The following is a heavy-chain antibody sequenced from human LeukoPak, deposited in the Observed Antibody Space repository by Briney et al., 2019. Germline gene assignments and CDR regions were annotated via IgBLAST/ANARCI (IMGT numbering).Heavy chain of an antibody. J-gene: IGHJ6*03. CDR2: IKQDGSEK. Sequence: GGSLRLSCAASGLTFSSYWMSWVRQAPGKGLEWVANIKQDGSEKYYVDSAKGRFTISRDNAKNSLYLQMNSLRAEDTAVYYCARGRTLNYYYMDVWGKGTTVTVSS. CDR3: ARGRTLNYYYMDV. V-gene: IGHV3-7*04. CDR1: GLTFSSYW.